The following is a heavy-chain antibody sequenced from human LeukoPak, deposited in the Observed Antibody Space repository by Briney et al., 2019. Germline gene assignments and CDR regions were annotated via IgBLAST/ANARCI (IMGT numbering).Heavy chain of an antibody. CDR1: GSTFSGSA. Sequence: GGSLKLSCAASGSTFSGSAMHWVRQASGRGLEWVGRIRSKANSYATAYAASVKGRFTIPRDDSKNTAYLQMNSLKTEDTAVYYCTSSDPQNSGYDYFDYWGQGTLVTVSS. D-gene: IGHD5-12*01. J-gene: IGHJ4*02. CDR2: IRSKANSYAT. CDR3: TSSDPQNSGYDYFDY. V-gene: IGHV3-73*01.